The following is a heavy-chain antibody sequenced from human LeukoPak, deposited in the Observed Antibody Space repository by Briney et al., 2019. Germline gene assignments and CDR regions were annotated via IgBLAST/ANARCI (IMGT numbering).Heavy chain of an antibody. D-gene: IGHD3-10*01. CDR3: ARGVLLWFGELSEYYFDY. V-gene: IGHV1-2*04. J-gene: IGHJ4*02. Sequence: ASVKVSCKASGYTFTGYYMHWVRQAPGQGLEWMGWINPNSGGTNYAQKFQGWVTMTRDTSISTAYMGLSRLRSDDTAVYYCARGVLLWFGELSEYYFDYWGQGTLVTVSS. CDR2: INPNSGGT. CDR1: GYTFTGYY.